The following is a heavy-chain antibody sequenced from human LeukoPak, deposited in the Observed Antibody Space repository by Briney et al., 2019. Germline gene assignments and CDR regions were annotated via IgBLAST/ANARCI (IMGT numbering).Heavy chain of an antibody. J-gene: IGHJ4*02. CDR1: GFTFSDYY. CDR2: INSISTI. D-gene: IGHD6-19*01. Sequence: PGGSLRLSCAASGFTFSDYYMSWIRQAPGKGLEWVSYINSISTIYYADSVEGRFTISRDNAKNSVYLQLNSLRVEDTAVYYCARSVEGSFDYWGQGTLVTVSS. V-gene: IGHV3-11*04. CDR3: ARSVEGSFDY.